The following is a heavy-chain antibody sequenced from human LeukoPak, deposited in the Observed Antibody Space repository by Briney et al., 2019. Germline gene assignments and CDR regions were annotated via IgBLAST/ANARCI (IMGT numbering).Heavy chain of an antibody. J-gene: IGHJ6*02. Sequence: ASVKVSCKASGGTFSSYAISWVRQAPGQGLEWMGGIIPIFGTANYAQKFQGRVTITADESTSTAYMELSSLRSEDTAVYYCARHVPDDCSISYYYYGMDVWGQGTTVTVSS. D-gene: IGHD4-11*01. CDR2: IIPIFGTA. CDR1: GGTFSSYA. CDR3: ARHVPDDCSISYYYYGMDV. V-gene: IGHV1-69*13.